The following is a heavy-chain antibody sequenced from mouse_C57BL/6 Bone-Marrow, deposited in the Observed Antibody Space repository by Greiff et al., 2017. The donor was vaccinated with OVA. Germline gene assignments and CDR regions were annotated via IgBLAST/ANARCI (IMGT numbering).Heavy chain of an antibody. CDR1: GYTFTSYW. V-gene: IGHV1-52*01. D-gene: IGHD2-3*01. Sequence: QVHVKQPGAELVRPGSSVKLSCKASGYTFTSYWMHWVKQRPIQGLEWIGNIDPSDSETHYNQKFKDKATLTVDKSSSTAYMQLSSLTSEDSAVYYCARLRDGYYYFDYWGQGTTLTVSS. CDR2: IDPSDSET. CDR3: ARLRDGYYYFDY. J-gene: IGHJ2*01.